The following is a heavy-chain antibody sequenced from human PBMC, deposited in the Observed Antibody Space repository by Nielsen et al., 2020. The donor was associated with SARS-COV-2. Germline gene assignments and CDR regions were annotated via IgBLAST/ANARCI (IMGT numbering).Heavy chain of an antibody. CDR2: LSTYHDKT. CDR1: CYTFRTYG. V-gene: IGHV1-18*04. D-gene: IGHD4-17*01. CDR3: ARHGDSFLGGLDI. J-gene: IGHJ3*02. Sequence: ASVKVFCKTSCYTFRTYGIKWGRQAPGQRLEWRGWLSTYHDKTSYEQRFQGRLTMTADTSTAKVYMELRSLRSDDTAVYYCARHGDSFLGGLDIWGQGTMVTVSS.